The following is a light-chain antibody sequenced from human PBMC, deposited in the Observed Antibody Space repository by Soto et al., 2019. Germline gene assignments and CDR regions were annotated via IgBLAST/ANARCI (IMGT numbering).Light chain of an antibody. Sequence: EVVLTQSPATLSLSPGERATLSCRASQSVSSYLAWYQQKPGQAPRLLLYDAFNRATGIPARFSGSGSGTDFTLTSSSLEPEDFAVYYCQQRSNWPVTFGQGTRLEIK. CDR2: DAF. CDR1: QSVSSY. CDR3: QQRSNWPVT. V-gene: IGKV3-11*01. J-gene: IGKJ5*01.